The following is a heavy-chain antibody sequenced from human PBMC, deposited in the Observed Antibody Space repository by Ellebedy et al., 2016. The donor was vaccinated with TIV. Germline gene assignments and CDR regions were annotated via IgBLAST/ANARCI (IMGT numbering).Heavy chain of an antibody. CDR3: ARDLRDGYNYAIWFNP. D-gene: IGHD5-24*01. V-gene: IGHV1-69*13. J-gene: IGHJ5*02. CDR2: IIPIFGTA. Sequence: SVKVSCXASGGTFSSYAISWVRQAPGQGLEWMGGIIPIFGTANYAQKFQGRVTITADESTSTAYMELSSLRSEDTAVYYCARDLRDGYNYAIWFNPWGQGTLVTVSS. CDR1: GGTFSSYA.